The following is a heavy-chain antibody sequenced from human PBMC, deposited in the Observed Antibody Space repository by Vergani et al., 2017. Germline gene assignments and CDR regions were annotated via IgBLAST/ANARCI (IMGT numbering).Heavy chain of an antibody. V-gene: IGHV4-59*01. CDR1: GGSMSGYY. D-gene: IGHD3-10*01. Sequence: QVRLQESGPGLVKPSETLSLICSVSGGSMSGYYWSWIRQPPVKELEWIGYMYHSGSTNYNPSLETRVTISGDTSKNQFSLKRNSVTAADTAVYYCGRVADFYGLGSRLLDLWGQGILVTVSS. CDR3: GRVADFYGLGSRLLDL. J-gene: IGHJ5*02. CDR2: MYHSGST.